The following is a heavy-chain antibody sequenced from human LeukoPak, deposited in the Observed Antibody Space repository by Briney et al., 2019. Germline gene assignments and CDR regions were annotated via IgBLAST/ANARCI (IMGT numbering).Heavy chain of an antibody. V-gene: IGHV3-23*01. Sequence: TGGSLRLSCAASGFTFSSYAMSWVRQAPGKGLEWVSAISGSGGSTYYADSVKGRFTISRDNSKSTLYLQMNSLRAEDTAVYYCAKSRRSQLPEYFQHWGQGTLVTVSS. CDR3: AKSRRSQLPEYFQH. CDR2: ISGSGGST. D-gene: IGHD1-7*01. J-gene: IGHJ1*01. CDR1: GFTFSSYA.